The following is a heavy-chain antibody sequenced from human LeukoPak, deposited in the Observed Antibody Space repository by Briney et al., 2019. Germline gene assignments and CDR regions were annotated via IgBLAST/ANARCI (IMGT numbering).Heavy chain of an antibody. D-gene: IGHD5-12*01. CDR1: GFTFSIYW. CDR3: ARDQTRYSGYGGDFDY. CDR2: IKQDGSEK. Sequence: PGGSLRLSCAASGFTFSIYWMGWVRQAPGKGLEWGANIKQDGSEKYYVDSVKGRFTISRDNAKNSLYLQMNNLRAEDTALYYCARDQTRYSGYGGDFDYWGQGTLVTVSS. J-gene: IGHJ4*02. V-gene: IGHV3-7*01.